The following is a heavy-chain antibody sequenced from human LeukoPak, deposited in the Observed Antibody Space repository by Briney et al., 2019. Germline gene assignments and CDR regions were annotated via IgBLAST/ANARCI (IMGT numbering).Heavy chain of an antibody. Sequence: GGSLRLSCAASGFTFSSYAMSWVRQAPGKGLEWVSAVSGSGGGTYYADSVKGRFTISRDNAKNSLYLQMNSLRAEDTAVYYCAREGRSYYGMDVWGQGTTVTVSS. D-gene: IGHD2-15*01. CDR1: GFTFSSYA. CDR3: AREGRSYYGMDV. V-gene: IGHV3-23*01. CDR2: VSGSGGGT. J-gene: IGHJ6*02.